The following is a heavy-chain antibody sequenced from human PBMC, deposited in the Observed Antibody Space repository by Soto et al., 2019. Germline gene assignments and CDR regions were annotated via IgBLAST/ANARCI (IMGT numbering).Heavy chain of an antibody. V-gene: IGHV1-69*06. CDR1: GGTFSSYA. D-gene: IGHD2-2*01. CDR3: ARAYCSSASCPYGMDV. Sequence: GASVKVSCKASGGTFSSYAISWVRQAPGQGLEWMGGLIPIFGTTRYAQNFQGRVTITANKSTTTAYMELSSLRSEDTAVYYCARAYCSSASCPYGMDVWGQGTLVTVSS. J-gene: IGHJ6*02. CDR2: LIPIFGTT.